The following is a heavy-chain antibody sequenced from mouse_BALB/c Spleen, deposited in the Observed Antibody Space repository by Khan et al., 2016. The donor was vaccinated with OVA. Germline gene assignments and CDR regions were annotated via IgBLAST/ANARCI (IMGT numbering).Heavy chain of an antibody. V-gene: IGHV3-2*02. CDR1: GYSITSGYG. CDR2: ISYSGST. J-gene: IGHJ2*01. CDR3: ARTARIKY. D-gene: IGHD1-2*01. Sequence: DVKLQKSGPGLVKPSQSLSLTCTVTGYSITSGYGWNWIRQFPGNKLEWMGYISYSGSTNYNPSLKSRISITRDTSKNQFFLQLNSVTTEDTATYYCARTARIKYWGQGTTLTVSS.